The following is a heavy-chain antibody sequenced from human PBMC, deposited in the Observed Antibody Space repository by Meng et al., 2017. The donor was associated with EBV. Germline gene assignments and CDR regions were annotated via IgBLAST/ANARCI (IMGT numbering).Heavy chain of an antibody. J-gene: IGHJ4*02. CDR1: GYTFTSYG. CDR2: ISAYNGNT. Sequence: QVRLVPAGAGVKKPGASLKCSCKASGYTFTSYGITWVRQAPGQGLEWMGWISAYNGNTNYAQKLQGRVTMTTDTSTSTAYMELRSLRSDDTAVYYCARDGRLYDTPSPFDYWGQGTLVTVSS. CDR3: ARDGRLYDTPSPFDY. D-gene: IGHD3-22*01. V-gene: IGHV1-18*01.